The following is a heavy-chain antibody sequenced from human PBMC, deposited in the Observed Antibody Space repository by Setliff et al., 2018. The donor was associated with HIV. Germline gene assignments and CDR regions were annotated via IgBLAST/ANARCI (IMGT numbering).Heavy chain of an antibody. J-gene: IGHJ3*02. Sequence: KPSETLSLTCAVSGYSISSGYHWGWIRQPPGKGLEWIGSIYHSGSTYYNPSLKSRVTISVDTSKNQFSLKLSSVTAADTAVYYCARRPLSYSSGRGAFDIWGQGTMVTVSS. CDR1: GYSISSGYH. V-gene: IGHV4-38-2*01. D-gene: IGHD6-19*01. CDR2: IYHSGST. CDR3: ARRPLSYSSGRGAFDI.